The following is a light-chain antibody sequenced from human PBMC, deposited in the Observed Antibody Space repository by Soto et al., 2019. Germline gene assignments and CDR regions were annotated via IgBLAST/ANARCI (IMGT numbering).Light chain of an antibody. CDR3: SSYAGRDIWV. Sequence: QSALTQPPSASGSRGQSVTISCTGTSVDINYVSWFQQHPGKAPKLIICEVTKRPSGVPDRFSGSKSGNTASLTVSVLQDDDEADYYCSSYAGRDIWVFGGGIKLTVL. CDR1: SVDINY. CDR2: EVT. J-gene: IGLJ3*02. V-gene: IGLV2-8*01.